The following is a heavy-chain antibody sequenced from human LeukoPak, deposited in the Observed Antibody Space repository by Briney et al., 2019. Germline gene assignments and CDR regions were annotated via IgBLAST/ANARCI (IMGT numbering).Heavy chain of an antibody. CDR2: IYYSGST. D-gene: IGHD2-15*01. CDR3: ARLSGGGSFFDY. V-gene: IGHV4-39*01. CDR1: GGSISSSSYY. J-gene: IGHJ4*02. Sequence: PSETLSLTCTVSGGSISSSSYYWGWIRQPPGKGLEWIGSIYYSGSTYYNPSLKSRVTISVDTSKNQFSLKLSSVTAADTAVYYCARLSGGGSFFDYWGQRTLVTVSS.